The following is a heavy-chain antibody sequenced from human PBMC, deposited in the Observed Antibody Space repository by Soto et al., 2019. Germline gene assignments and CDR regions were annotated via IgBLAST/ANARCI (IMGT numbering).Heavy chain of an antibody. V-gene: IGHV1-2*02. Sequence: ASVKVSCKASGYTFTGYYMHWVRQAPGQGLEWMGWINPNSGGTNYAQKFQGRVTMTRDTSISTAYMELSRLRSDDTAVYYCARDLGGDDYVWGSSRSYYWGQGTLVTVSS. CDR2: INPNSGGT. CDR1: GYTFTGYY. D-gene: IGHD3-16*02. CDR3: ARDLGGDDYVWGSSRSYY. J-gene: IGHJ4*02.